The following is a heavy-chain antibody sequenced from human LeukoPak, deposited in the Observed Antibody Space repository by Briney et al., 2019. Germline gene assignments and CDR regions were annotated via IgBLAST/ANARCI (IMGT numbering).Heavy chain of an antibody. J-gene: IGHJ4*02. CDR3: ARDPTLGMPDYFDY. CDR2: VSHDGRIK. D-gene: IGHD2-2*01. V-gene: IGHV3-30-3*01. Sequence: GGSLRLSCAASGFTFSSFTMHWVRQAPGKGLEWVAVVSHDGRIKYYADSVEGRFTISRDNSKNTLYLQMNSLRIDDTAVYYCARDPTLGMPDYFDYWGQGTLVTVSS. CDR1: GFTFSSFT.